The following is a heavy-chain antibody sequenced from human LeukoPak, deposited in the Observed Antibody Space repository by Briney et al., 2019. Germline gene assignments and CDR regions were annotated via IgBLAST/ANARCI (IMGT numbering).Heavy chain of an antibody. D-gene: IGHD2-21*01. CDR1: GGSISSGSYY. CDR2: IYTSGST. J-gene: IGHJ4*02. V-gene: IGHV4-61*02. Sequence: SETLSLTCTVSGGSISSGSYYWSWLRQPAGKGLEWIGRIYTSGSTNYNPSLKSRVTISVDTSKNQFSLKLSSVTAADTAVYYCARVGMWWAIDYWGQGTLVTVSS. CDR3: ARVGMWWAIDY.